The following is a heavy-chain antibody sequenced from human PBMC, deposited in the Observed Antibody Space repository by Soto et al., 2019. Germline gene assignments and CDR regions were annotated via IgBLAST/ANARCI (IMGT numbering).Heavy chain of an antibody. CDR1: GFTFSGSA. J-gene: IGHJ4*02. CDR3: ARDHTAMCTRGCEY. V-gene: IGHV3-21*01. CDR2: ISSSGDYI. D-gene: IGHD5-18*01. Sequence: EVQLVESGGGLVKPGGSLRLSCAASGFTFSGSAMNWVRQAPGKGLEWVSSISSSGDYIYYADSVKGRFTISRDNAKKSLFLQMNTLSAEDTALYYCARDHTAMCTRGCEYCGQGILVTVSS.